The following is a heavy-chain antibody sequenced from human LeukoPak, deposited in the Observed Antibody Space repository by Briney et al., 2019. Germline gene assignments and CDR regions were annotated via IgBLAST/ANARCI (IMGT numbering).Heavy chain of an antibody. J-gene: IGHJ6*03. CDR3: ARGKATYYYYMDV. CDR2: ISSSGSTI. V-gene: IGHV3-48*04. CDR1: GFTFSSYA. Sequence: GGSLRLSCAASGFTFSSYAMSWVRQAPGKGLEWVSYISSSGSTIYYADSVKGRFTISRDNAKNSLYLQMNSLRAEDTAVYYCARGKATYYYYMDVWGKGTTVTISS.